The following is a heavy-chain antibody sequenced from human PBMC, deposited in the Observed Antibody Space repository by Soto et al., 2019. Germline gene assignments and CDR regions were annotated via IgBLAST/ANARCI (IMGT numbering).Heavy chain of an antibody. D-gene: IGHD3-10*01. V-gene: IGHV4-61*08. CDR3: ARPGVFGDDAFDI. CDR2: IYYSGST. CDR1: GGSISSGDCY. J-gene: IGHJ3*02. Sequence: SETLSLTCTVSGGSISSGDCYWSWIRQPPGKGLEWIGYIYYSGSTNYNPSLKSRVTISVDTSKNQFSLKLSSVTAADTAVYYCARPGVFGDDAFDIWGQGTMVTVSS.